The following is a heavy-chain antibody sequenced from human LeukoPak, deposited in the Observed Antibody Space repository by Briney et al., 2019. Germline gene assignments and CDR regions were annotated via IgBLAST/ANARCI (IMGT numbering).Heavy chain of an antibody. CDR2: IKQDGSEK. Sequence: GGSLRLSCAASGLTFSSYWMSWVRQAPGKGLEWVANIKQDGSEKYYVDSVKGRFTISRDNAKNSLYLQMNSLRAEDTAVYYCARGQSYGDSVGPDYWGQGTLVTVSS. D-gene: IGHD4-17*01. CDR1: GLTFSSYW. CDR3: ARGQSYGDSVGPDY. V-gene: IGHV3-7*01. J-gene: IGHJ4*02.